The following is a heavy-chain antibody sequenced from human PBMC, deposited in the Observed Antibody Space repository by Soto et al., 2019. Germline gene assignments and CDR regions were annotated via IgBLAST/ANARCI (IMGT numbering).Heavy chain of an antibody. V-gene: IGHV2-5*01. Sequence: SGPTLVNPTQTLTLTCTFSGFSLSTSGVGVGWIRQPPGKALEWLALTYWNDDKRYSPSLKSRLTITKDTSKNQVVLTMTNMDPVDTATYYCAHRPLYSYGLYYFDYWGQGTLVTVSS. CDR1: GFSLSTSGVG. D-gene: IGHD5-18*01. CDR2: TYWNDDK. J-gene: IGHJ4*02. CDR3: AHRPLYSYGLYYFDY.